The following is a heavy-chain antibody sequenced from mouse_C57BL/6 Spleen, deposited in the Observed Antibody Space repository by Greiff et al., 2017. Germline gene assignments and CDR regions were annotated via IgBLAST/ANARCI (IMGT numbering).Heavy chain of an antibody. Sequence: QVQLKQPGAELVKPGASVKMSCKASGYTFTSYWITWVKQRPGQGLEWIGDIYPGSGSTNYNEKFKSKATLTVDTSSSTAYMQLSSLTSEDSAVYYCAKEGHYYGSSYPDYWGQGTTLTVSS. CDR2: IYPGSGST. CDR1: GYTFTSYW. D-gene: IGHD1-1*01. CDR3: AKEGHYYGSSYPDY. J-gene: IGHJ2*01. V-gene: IGHV1-55*01.